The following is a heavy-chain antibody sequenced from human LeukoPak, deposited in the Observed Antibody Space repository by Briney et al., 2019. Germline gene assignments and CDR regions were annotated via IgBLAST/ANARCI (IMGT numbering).Heavy chain of an antibody. CDR1: GGSFSGYY. J-gene: IGHJ4*02. Sequence: PSETLSLTCAVYGGSFSGYYWSWIRQPPGKGLEWIGEINHSGSTNYNPSLKSRVTISVDTSKNQFSLKLSSVTAADTAVYYCARGYSSYWYWGQGTLVTVSS. CDR3: ARGYSSYWY. V-gene: IGHV4-34*01. D-gene: IGHD2-21*01. CDR2: INHSGST.